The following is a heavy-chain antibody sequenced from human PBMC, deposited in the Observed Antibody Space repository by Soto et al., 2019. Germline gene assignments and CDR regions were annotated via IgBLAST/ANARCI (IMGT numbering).Heavy chain of an antibody. D-gene: IGHD1-26*01. Sequence: ASVKVSCKASGYTFTVYYMHWVRQAPGQGLEWMGWINPKSGGTMYPQKFQGRVTMTWDTSISTAYMALTRLKSDDTAVYYCARDLAKGGGSAGFDYWGQGTLVTVSS. CDR3: ARDLAKGGGSAGFDY. CDR2: INPKSGGT. J-gene: IGHJ4*02. CDR1: GYTFTVYY. V-gene: IGHV1-2*02.